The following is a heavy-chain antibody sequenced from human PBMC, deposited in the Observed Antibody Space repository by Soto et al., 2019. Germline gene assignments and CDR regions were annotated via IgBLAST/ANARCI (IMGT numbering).Heavy chain of an antibody. CDR2: ISYDGSNK. J-gene: IGHJ6*02. V-gene: IGHV3-30*18. CDR1: GFSFRSYV. D-gene: IGHD5-18*01. CDR3: AKDQGYSYGYYYYYGMDV. Sequence: PGGSLRLSCAASGFSFRSYVMHWVRQSPGKGLEWVAVISYDGSNKYYADSVKGRFTISRDNSKNTLYLQMNSLRAEDTAVYYCAKDQGYSYGYYYYYGMDVWGQGTTVTVSS.